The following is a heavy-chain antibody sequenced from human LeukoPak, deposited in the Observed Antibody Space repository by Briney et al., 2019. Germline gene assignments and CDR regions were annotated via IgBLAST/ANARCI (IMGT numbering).Heavy chain of an antibody. V-gene: IGHV4-39*07. Sequence: SETLSLTCTVSGGSISSSSYYWGWIRQPPGTGLEWIGSIYYSGSTYYNPSLKSRVTISVDTSKNQFSLKLSSVTAADTAVYYCARGGFSSSSGVRYWGQGTLVTVSS. D-gene: IGHD6-6*01. J-gene: IGHJ4*02. CDR3: ARGGFSSSSGVRY. CDR1: GGSISSSSYY. CDR2: IYYSGST.